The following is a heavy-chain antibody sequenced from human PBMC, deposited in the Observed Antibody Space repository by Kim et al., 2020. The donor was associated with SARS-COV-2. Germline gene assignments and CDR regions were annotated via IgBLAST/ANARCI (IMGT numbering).Heavy chain of an antibody. V-gene: IGHV1-69*04. J-gene: IGHJ4*02. D-gene: IGHD3-22*01. CDR3: ARASFFYDSSGYHFDY. Sequence: KFQGRVTIPADKSTSTAYMELSSLRSEDTAVYYCARASFFYDSSGYHFDYWGQGTLVTVSS.